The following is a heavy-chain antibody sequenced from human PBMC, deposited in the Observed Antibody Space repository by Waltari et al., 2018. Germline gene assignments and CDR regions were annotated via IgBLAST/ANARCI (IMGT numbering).Heavy chain of an antibody. Sequence: QVQLQESGPGLVKPSEPLSLTCAVPGYSISSGYYWGWIRQPPGKGLEWIGSIYHSGSTYYNPSLKSRVTISVDTSKNQFSLKLSSVTAADTAVYYCARAGGDGYDLRRYYFDYWGQGTLVTVSS. D-gene: IGHD5-12*01. J-gene: IGHJ4*02. CDR1: GYSISSGYY. V-gene: IGHV4-38-2*01. CDR2: IYHSGST. CDR3: ARAGGDGYDLRRYYFDY.